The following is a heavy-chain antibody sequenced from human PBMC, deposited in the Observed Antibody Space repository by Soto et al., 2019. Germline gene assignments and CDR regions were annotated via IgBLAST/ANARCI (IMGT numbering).Heavy chain of an antibody. CDR3: AKPGYCSGGSCYWFDP. D-gene: IGHD2-15*01. Sequence: GGSLRLSCAASGFTFSSYAMSWVRQAPGKGLEWVSAISGSGGSTYYADSVKGRFTISRDNSKNTLYLQMNSLRAEDTAVYYCAKPGYCSGGSCYWFDPWGQGTLVTVSS. CDR2: ISGSGGST. J-gene: IGHJ5*02. CDR1: GFTFSSYA. V-gene: IGHV3-23*01.